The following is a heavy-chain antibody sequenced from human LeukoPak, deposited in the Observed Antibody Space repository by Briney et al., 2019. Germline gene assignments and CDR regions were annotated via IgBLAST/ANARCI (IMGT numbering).Heavy chain of an antibody. CDR3: ATGDGY. CDR1: GLTFSSYS. Sequence: GGSQRLSCAASGLTFSSYSMNWVRQAPGKGLEWVSSIGSDSTYIYYTDSVKGRFTISRDNAKNSLYLQMNSLRAEDTAVYYCATGDGYWGQGTLVTVSS. CDR2: IGSDSTYI. V-gene: IGHV3-21*01. D-gene: IGHD7-27*01. J-gene: IGHJ4*02.